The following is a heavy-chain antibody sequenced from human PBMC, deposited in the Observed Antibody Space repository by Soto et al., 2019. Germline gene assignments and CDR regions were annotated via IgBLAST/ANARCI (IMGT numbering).Heavy chain of an antibody. CDR3: AREKIRLIVVVPAATKLFDP. CDR2: INAGNGKT. D-gene: IGHD2-2*01. CDR1: GYTFTSYA. J-gene: IGHJ5*02. V-gene: IGHV1-3*01. Sequence: ASVKVSCRASGYTFTSYAMHWVRQAPGQRLEWMGWINAGNGKTKYSQKFQGRVTITRDTSASTAYMELSSLRSEDTAVYYCAREKIRLIVVVPAATKLFDPSGQGT.